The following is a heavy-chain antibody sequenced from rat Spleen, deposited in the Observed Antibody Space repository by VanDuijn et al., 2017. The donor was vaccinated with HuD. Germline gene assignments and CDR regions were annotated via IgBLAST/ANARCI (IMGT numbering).Heavy chain of an antibody. J-gene: IGHJ3*01. D-gene: IGHD1-11*01. Sequence: EVQLVESGGGLVQPGRSLKLSCAASGFAFSDYYMAWVRQAPKKGLEWVASISYEGGSTYYGDSVKGRFTVSRDNAKSTLYLQMDSLRSEDTATYYCARHGYGGYSGPFAYWGQGTLVTVSS. CDR1: GFAFSDYY. CDR3: ARHGYGGYSGPFAY. CDR2: ISYEGGST. V-gene: IGHV5-22*01.